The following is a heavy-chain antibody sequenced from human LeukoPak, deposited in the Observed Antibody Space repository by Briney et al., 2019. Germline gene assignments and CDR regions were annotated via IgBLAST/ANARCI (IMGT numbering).Heavy chain of an antibody. J-gene: IGHJ4*02. D-gene: IGHD1-7*01. CDR1: GFTVSSNY. Sequence: PGGSLRLSCAASGFTVSSNYMSWVRQAPGKGLEWVSSISSSSSYIYYADSVKGRFTISRDNAKNSLYLQMNSLRAEDTAVYYCATAGNYRFDYWGQGTLVTVSS. CDR3: ATAGNYRFDY. CDR2: ISSSSSYI. V-gene: IGHV3-21*01.